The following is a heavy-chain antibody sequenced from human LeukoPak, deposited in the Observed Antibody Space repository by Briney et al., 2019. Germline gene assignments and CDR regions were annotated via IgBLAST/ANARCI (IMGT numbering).Heavy chain of an antibody. CDR3: ARDSQWCFDY. J-gene: IGHJ4*02. CDR2: ISRDSGAI. D-gene: IGHD2-15*01. CDR1: GSTFTDYS. Sequence: GGSLRLSCAASGSTFTDYSMNWVRQAPGKGLEWVSYISRDSGAIYYAGSVKGRFTVSRDNAKNSLYLQMNSLRDEDTAVYYCARDSQWCFDYWGQGTLVTVSS. V-gene: IGHV3-48*02.